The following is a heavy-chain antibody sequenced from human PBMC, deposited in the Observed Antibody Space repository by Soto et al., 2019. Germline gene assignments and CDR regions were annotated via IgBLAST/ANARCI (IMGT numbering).Heavy chain of an antibody. D-gene: IGHD2-15*01. V-gene: IGHV3-23*01. Sequence: GGSLRLSCAASGFTFSSYAMHWVRQAPGKGLEYVSVIDGSGGDTSFADSVKGRFTISRDNSKNTLYLHMNSLRAEDTARYYCAKERVAAAYVETSPFDFWGQGTQVTVSS. CDR2: IDGSGGDT. CDR3: AKERVAAAYVETSPFDF. J-gene: IGHJ4*02. CDR1: GFTFSSYA.